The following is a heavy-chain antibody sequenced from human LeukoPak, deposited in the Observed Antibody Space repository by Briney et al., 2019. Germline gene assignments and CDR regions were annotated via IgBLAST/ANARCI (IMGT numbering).Heavy chain of an antibody. J-gene: IGHJ1*01. CDR1: GGSISSSSYY. CDR2: IYYIGST. Sequence: SETLSLTCTVSGGSISSSSYYWGWIRQPPGKGLEWIGCIYYIGSTHYNPSLKSRVTISVDTSKNQFSLKLSSVTAADTAVYYCASRPWAAAYFQHWGQGALVTVSS. CDR3: ASRPWAAAYFQH. V-gene: IGHV4-39*01.